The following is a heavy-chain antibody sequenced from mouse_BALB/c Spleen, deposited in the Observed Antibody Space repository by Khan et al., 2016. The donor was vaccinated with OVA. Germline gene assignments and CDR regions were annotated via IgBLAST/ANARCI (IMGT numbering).Heavy chain of an antibody. V-gene: IGHV2-6-1*01. Sequence: QLQQSGPGLAAPSQSLSITCTISGFSLTTYGVHWVRQPPGKGLEWLVVIWSDGTTNYNSALKSRLTITKDNSQRQVFLKMNSLQTDDTAIYFCARQPYYHYNIMDYWGQGTSVTVSS. D-gene: IGHD2-10*01. CDR1: GFSLTTYG. J-gene: IGHJ4*01. CDR3: ARQPYYHYNIMDY. CDR2: IWSDGTT.